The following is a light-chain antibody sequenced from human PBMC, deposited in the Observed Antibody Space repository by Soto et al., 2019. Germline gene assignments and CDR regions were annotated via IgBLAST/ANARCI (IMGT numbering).Light chain of an antibody. CDR2: GTN. CDR3: QSYDSRLSGYV. V-gene: IGLV1-40*01. Sequence: QSVLTQPPSVSGAPGQRVTISCTGSTSNIGTGHDVHWYQQLPGAAPKLLIHGTNNRPSGVPDRFSGSRSGTSASLAITGLQAEDEADYYCQSYDSRLSGYVFGTGTQLTVL. J-gene: IGLJ1*01. CDR1: TSNIGTGHD.